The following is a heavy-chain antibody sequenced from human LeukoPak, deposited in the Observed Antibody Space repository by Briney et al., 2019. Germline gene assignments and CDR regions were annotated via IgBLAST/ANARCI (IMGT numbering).Heavy chain of an antibody. V-gene: IGHV3-7*01. J-gene: IGHJ5*02. CDR1: GFTFSSYW. Sequence: GGSLRLSCAASGFTFSSYWMSWVRQAPGKGLEWVANIKQDGSEKYYVDSVKGRFTISRDNAKNSLYLQMNSLRAEDTAVYYCARVLLWFGELRFDPWGQGTLVTVSS. CDR2: IKQDGSEK. CDR3: ARVLLWFGELRFDP. D-gene: IGHD3-10*01.